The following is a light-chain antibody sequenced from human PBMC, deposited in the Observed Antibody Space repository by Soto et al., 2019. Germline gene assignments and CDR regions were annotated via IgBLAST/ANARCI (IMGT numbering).Light chain of an antibody. V-gene: IGLV2-14*03. Sequence: QSVLTQPASVSGSPGQSVTISCTGTSSDVGGYNYVSWYQHHPGKAPKLMIYDVSNRPSGVSNRFSGSKSGNTASLIISGLQAEDEADYYCSSYTSSSTLSTCVFGTGTKVTVL. J-gene: IGLJ1*01. CDR3: SSYTSSSTLSTCV. CDR1: SSDVGGYNY. CDR2: DVS.